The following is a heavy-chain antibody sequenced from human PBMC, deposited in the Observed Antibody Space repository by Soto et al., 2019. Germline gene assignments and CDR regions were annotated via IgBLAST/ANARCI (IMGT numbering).Heavy chain of an antibody. J-gene: IGHJ5*02. Sequence: QVQLVESGGGVVQPGRSLRLSCAASGFTFSSYGMHWVRQAPGKGLEWVAVISYDGSNKYYADSVKGRFTISRDNSKNTLYLQMNSLRAEDTAVYYCANGGLTDMVEYNWFDPWGQGTLVTVSS. CDR1: GFTFSSYG. CDR3: ANGGLTDMVEYNWFDP. V-gene: IGHV3-30*18. CDR2: ISYDGSNK. D-gene: IGHD3-10*01.